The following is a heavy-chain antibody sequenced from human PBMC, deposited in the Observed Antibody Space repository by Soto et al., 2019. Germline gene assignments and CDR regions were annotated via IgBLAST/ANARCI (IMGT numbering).Heavy chain of an antibody. CDR1: GFTFSSYS. D-gene: IGHD6-19*01. CDR3: ARSSHSSGWTEYFQH. CDR2: ISSSSSTI. J-gene: IGHJ1*01. Sequence: GGSLRLSCAASGFTFSSYSMNWVRQAPGKGLEWVSYISSSSSTIYYADSVKGRFTISRDNAKNSLYLQMNSLRDEDTAVYYCARSSHSSGWTEYFQHWGQGTLVTVSS. V-gene: IGHV3-48*02.